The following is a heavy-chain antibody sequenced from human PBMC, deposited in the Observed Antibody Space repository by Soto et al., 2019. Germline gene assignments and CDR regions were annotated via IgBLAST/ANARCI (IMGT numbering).Heavy chain of an antibody. CDR3: ARSIAAADTVTSNWFAP. CDR2: IIPILGIA. D-gene: IGHD6-13*01. V-gene: IGHV1-69*02. J-gene: IGHJ5*02. Sequence: QVQLVQSGAEVKKPGSSVKVSCKASGGTFSSYTISWVRQAPGQGLEWMGRIIPILGIANYAKKFKGRVTITADKSPSKDYMELSSLRSEDTAVYYCARSIAAADTVTSNWFAPWGQGTLVPDS. CDR1: GGTFSSYT.